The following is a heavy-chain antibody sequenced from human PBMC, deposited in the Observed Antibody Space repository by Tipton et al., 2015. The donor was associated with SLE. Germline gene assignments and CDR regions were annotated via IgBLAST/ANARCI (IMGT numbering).Heavy chain of an antibody. CDR2: IYTNENT. CDR3: AREFLNPVTTVHYYFDL. D-gene: IGHD4-11*01. J-gene: IGHJ2*01. CDR1: GGSISSSSYY. Sequence: TLSLTCTVSGGSISSSSYYWSWIRQPAGGGLEWIGRIYTNENTNYNPSLKSRLTISVDTSKNQFSLKMTSVTAADTAVYYCAREFLNPVTTVHYYFDLWGRGTLVTVSS. V-gene: IGHV4-61*02.